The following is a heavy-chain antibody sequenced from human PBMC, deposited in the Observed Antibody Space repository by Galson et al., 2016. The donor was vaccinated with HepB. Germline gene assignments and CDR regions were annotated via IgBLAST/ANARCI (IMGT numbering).Heavy chain of an antibody. CDR3: ARDYPPMIVVVKQFDY. CDR2: ISYDGSNK. CDR1: GFTFSSYA. V-gene: IGHV3-30*04. J-gene: IGHJ4*02. Sequence: SLRLSCAASGFTFSSYAMHWVRQAPGKGLEWVAVISYDGSNKYYADSVKGRFTISRDNSKNTLYLQMNSLRAEDTAVYYCARDYPPMIVVVKQFDYWGQGTLVTVSS. D-gene: IGHD3-22*01.